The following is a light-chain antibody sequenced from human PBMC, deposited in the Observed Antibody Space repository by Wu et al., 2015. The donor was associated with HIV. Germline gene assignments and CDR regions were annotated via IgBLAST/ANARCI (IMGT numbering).Light chain of an antibody. J-gene: IGKJ3*01. CDR1: ESLSSTY. CDR2: GGS. Sequence: EIVLTQPPGTLSLSPGERATLSCRASESLSSTYLAWYQQKPGQPPRLLIYGGSRRATGIPDRFSGSGSGTDFSLTISRLEPEDFAVYYCHQYGRSPPFTFGPGTKWMSN. CDR3: HQYGRSPPFT. V-gene: IGKV3-20*01.